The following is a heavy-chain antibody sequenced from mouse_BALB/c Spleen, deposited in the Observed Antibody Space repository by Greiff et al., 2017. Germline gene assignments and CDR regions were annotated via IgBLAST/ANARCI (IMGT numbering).Heavy chain of an antibody. V-gene: IGHV1S137*01. J-gene: IGHJ3*01. CDR1: GYTFTDYA. CDR2: ISTYYGDA. Sequence: VKLQESGAELVRPGVSVKISCKGSGYTFTDYAMHWVKQSHAKSLEWIGVISTYYGDASYNQKFKGKATMTVDKSSSTAYVELARLTSEDSAIYYCARRDYDGGFAYWGQGTLVTVSA. D-gene: IGHD2-4*01. CDR3: ARRDYDGGFAY.